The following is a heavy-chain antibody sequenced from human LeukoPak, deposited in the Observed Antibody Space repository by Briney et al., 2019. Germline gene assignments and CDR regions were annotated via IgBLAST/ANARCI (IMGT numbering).Heavy chain of an antibody. CDR3: TREDTAMVIGY. J-gene: IGHJ4*02. CDR1: GFTFGDYA. CDR2: IRSKAYGGTT. V-gene: IGHV3-49*04. D-gene: IGHD5-18*01. Sequence: GGSLRLPCTASGFTFGDYAMSWVRQAPGKGLEWVGFIRSKAYGGTTEYAASVKGRFTISRDDSKSIAYLQMNSLKTEDTAVYYCTREDTAMVIGYWGQGTLVTVSS.